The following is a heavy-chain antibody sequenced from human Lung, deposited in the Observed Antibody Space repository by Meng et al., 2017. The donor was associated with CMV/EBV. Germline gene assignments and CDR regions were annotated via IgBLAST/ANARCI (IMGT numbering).Heavy chain of an antibody. CDR1: GYTFTSYD. D-gene: IGHD4/OR15-4a*01. CDR2: MNPNSGNT. Sequence: ASVKVSCKASGYTFTSYDINWVRQATGQGLEWMGWMNPNSGNTGYAQKFQGRVTFTRDTSIGTAYMELSSLRSEDTAMYYCAREDDFGGHYPYLGQGSLVTVSS. V-gene: IGHV1-8*03. J-gene: IGHJ4*02. CDR3: AREDDFGGHYPY.